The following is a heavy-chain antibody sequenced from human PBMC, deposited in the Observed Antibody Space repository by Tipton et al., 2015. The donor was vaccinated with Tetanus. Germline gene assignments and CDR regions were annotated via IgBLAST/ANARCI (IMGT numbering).Heavy chain of an antibody. CDR3: ARDQGLTTCGGIGMDV. J-gene: IGHJ6*02. V-gene: IGHV4-59*01. Sequence: TLSLTCTVSGGSISSFYWSWIRQPPGKGLEWIGYIYYSGSAKYNPSLKSRVTISEDTSKNQFSLKLSSVTTADTAVYYCARDQGLTTCGGIGMDVWAKGPRSPSP. CDR1: GGSISSFY. CDR2: IYYSGSA. D-gene: IGHD3-16*01.